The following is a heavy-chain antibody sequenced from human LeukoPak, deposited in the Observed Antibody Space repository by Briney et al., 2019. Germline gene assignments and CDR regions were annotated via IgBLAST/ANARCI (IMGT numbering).Heavy chain of an antibody. CDR2: INPNSGGT. CDR1: GYTFTGYY. J-gene: IGHJ4*02. CDR3: ARERRTAKSHYFDY. D-gene: IGHD2-21*02. Sequence: ASVKVSCKASGYTFTGYYTHWVRQAPGQGLEWMGWINPNSGGTNYAQKFQGRVTMTRDTSISTAYMELSRLRSDDTAVYYCARERRTAKSHYFDYWGQGTLVTVSS. V-gene: IGHV1-2*02.